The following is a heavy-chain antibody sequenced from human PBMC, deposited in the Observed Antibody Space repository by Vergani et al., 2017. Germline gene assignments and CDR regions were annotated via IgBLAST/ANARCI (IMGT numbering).Heavy chain of an antibody. D-gene: IGHD6-13*01. Sequence: QVQLVESGGGLVKPGGSLRLSCAASGFTFSDYYMSWIRQAPGKGLEWVAVISYDGSNKYYADSVKGRFTISRDNSKNTLYLQMNSLRAEDTAVYYCAKDLLYSSSWGGYYYGMDVWGQGTTVTVSS. CDR2: ISYDGSNK. J-gene: IGHJ6*02. CDR1: GFTFSDYY. CDR3: AKDLLYSSSWGGYYYGMDV. V-gene: IGHV3-30*18.